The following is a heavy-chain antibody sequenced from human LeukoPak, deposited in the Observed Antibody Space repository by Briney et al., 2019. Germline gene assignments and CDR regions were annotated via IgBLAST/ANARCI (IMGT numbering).Heavy chain of an antibody. CDR1: GFTFSTYA. J-gene: IGHJ1*01. CDR2: IRGNGHTT. V-gene: IGHV3-23*01. CDR3: AKDMDDSSGFYSYYH. Sequence: GGSLRLSCADSGFTFSTYAMSWARQAPGKGLEWVSTIRGNGHTTHYADSVKGRFTISRDNSKNTLYLQMNSLRAEDTAVYYCAKDMDDSSGFYSYYHWGQGTLVTVSS. D-gene: IGHD3-22*01.